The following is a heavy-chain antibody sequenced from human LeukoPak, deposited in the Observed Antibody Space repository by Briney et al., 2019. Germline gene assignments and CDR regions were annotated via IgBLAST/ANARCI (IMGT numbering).Heavy chain of an antibody. V-gene: IGHV3-7*01. CDR3: ATDRGWRTSGYYLYYFEY. CDR2: IKHDGSEK. Sequence: GGSLRLSCAASGFIITNYFMSWVRQAPGKGLEWVASIKHDGSEKYYVDSVRGRFTISRDNTKNSLYLQMSSLRAEDTAVYYCATDRGWRTSGYYLYYFEYWGQGTLVTFSS. CDR1: GFIITNYF. J-gene: IGHJ4*02. D-gene: IGHD3-3*01.